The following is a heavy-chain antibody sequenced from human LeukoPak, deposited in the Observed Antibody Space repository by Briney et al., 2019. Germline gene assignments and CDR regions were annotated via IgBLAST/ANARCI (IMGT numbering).Heavy chain of an antibody. Sequence: PSETLSLTCTVPGGSISSYYWNWIRQPAGKGLEWIGRIYSSGSTTYNPSLKSRLTMSVDTSKNQFSLRLSSVTAADTAVYYCARAIPSYFGMDVWGQGTTVTVSS. CDR1: GGSISSYY. J-gene: IGHJ6*02. V-gene: IGHV4-4*07. CDR3: ARAIPSYFGMDV. CDR2: IYSSGST.